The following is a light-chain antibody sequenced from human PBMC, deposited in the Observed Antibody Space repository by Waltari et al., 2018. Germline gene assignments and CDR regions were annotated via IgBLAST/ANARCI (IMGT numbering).Light chain of an antibody. CDR1: QSVSRS. V-gene: IGKV3-20*01. CDR2: DTS. Sequence: VLTQSPGTLSFSPGGGATLSCRASQSVSRSLAWYQQKPGQAPRLLIYDTSRRATGIPDRFSGSGSGTEFSLTISRLEPEDFAMYYCQKYASLPATFGQGTKVEIK. J-gene: IGKJ1*01. CDR3: QKYASLPAT.